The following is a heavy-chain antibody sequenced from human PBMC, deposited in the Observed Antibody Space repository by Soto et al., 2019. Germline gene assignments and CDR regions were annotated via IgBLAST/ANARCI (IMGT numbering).Heavy chain of an antibody. CDR3: AREWGSIAAAGTGYFDY. Sequence: QVQLVQSGAEVKKPGSSVKVSCKASGGTFSSYAISWVRQAPGQGLEWMGGIIPIFGTANYAQKFQGRVTINEDESTSTAYMELSSLRSEDTAVYYCAREWGSIAAAGTGYFDYWGQGTLVTVSS. D-gene: IGHD6-13*01. V-gene: IGHV1-69*12. CDR2: IIPIFGTA. CDR1: GGTFSSYA. J-gene: IGHJ4*02.